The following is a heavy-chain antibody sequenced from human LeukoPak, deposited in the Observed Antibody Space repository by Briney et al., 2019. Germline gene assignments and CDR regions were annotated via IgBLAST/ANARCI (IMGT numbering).Heavy chain of an antibody. D-gene: IGHD2-21*01. CDR1: GFTFSSYW. CDR2: IKQDGSEK. Sequence: GGSLRLPCAASGFTFSSYWMSWVRQAPGKGLEWVANIKQDGSEKYYVDSVKGRFTISRDNAKNSLYLQMNSLRAEDTAVYYCARDLEGHICYFDYWGQGTLVTVSS. V-gene: IGHV3-7*01. CDR3: ARDLEGHICYFDY. J-gene: IGHJ4*02.